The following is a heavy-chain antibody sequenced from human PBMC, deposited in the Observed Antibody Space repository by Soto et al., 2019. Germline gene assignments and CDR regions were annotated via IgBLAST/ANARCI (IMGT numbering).Heavy chain of an antibody. CDR1: GGSISSYY. Sequence: SETLSLTCTVSGGSISSYYWSWIRQPPGKGLEWIGYIYHSGRTNDNPSLKSRVTISIDTSKNQFSLNLSSVTAADTAVYYCARYCCTSWDFYLDLWGRGTLVTVSS. CDR2: IYHSGRT. D-gene: IGHD2-15*01. CDR3: ARYCCTSWDFYLDL. V-gene: IGHV4-59*12. J-gene: IGHJ2*01.